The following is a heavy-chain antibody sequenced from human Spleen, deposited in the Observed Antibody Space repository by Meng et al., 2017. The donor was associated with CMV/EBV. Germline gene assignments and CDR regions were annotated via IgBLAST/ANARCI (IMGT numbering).Heavy chain of an antibody. CDR3: ATSPCGNDNCREAYNWFDS. CDR1: FSSYT. D-gene: IGHD5-24*01. V-gene: IGHV1-69*02. J-gene: IGHJ5*01. CDR2: ITPIVGLP. Sequence: FSSYTMSWVRQAPGQGLEWRGRITPIVGLPRYAHKFHDRVTITADRFTNTAYMNLTSLTSEDTAVYYCATSPCGNDNCREAYNWFDSWGQGTLVTVSS.